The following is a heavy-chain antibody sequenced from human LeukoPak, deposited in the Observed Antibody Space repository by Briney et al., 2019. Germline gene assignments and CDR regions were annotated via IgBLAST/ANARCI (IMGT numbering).Heavy chain of an antibody. V-gene: IGHV1-8*02. Sequence: ASVKVSCKASGYTFTSYGISWVRQAPGQGLEWMGWMNPNSGNTGYAQKFQGRVTMTRNTSISTAYMELSSLRSEDTAVYYCARGKAAAFDYWGQGTLVTVSS. J-gene: IGHJ4*02. CDR3: ARGKAAAFDY. D-gene: IGHD6-13*01. CDR1: GYTFTSYG. CDR2: MNPNSGNT.